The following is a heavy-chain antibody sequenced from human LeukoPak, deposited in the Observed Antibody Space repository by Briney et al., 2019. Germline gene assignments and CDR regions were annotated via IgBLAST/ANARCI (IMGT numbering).Heavy chain of an antibody. Sequence: GGSLRLSCAASGFSFSLHAMNWVRQAPGKGLEWISYINSGADDIHYAASVRGRFTISRDDAGNTLFLQLSSLRAEDTAVYYCARDTIQPGLIDDWGQGTLVTVSS. J-gene: IGHJ4*02. CDR3: ARDTIQPGLIDD. V-gene: IGHV3-21*05. CDR1: GFSFSLHA. CDR2: INSGADDI. D-gene: IGHD2-2*01.